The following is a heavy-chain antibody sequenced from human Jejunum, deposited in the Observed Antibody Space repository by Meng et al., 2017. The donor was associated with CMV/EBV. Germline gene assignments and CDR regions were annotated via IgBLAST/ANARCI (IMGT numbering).Heavy chain of an antibody. CDR3: ARWFDP. CDR2: MYNSGTT. J-gene: IGHJ5*02. V-gene: IGHV4-61*08. Sequence: TLPLTCTVSGDSISGGGYYWMWIRQTPERGLEWIGNMYNSGTTTYNPSLRSRVSISMNLSQNQFSLNLNSMTAADTAVYYCARWFDPWGQGILVTVSS. CDR1: GDSISGGGYY.